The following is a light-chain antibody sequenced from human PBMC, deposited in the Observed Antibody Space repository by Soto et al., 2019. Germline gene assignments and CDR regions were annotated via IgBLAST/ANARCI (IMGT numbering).Light chain of an antibody. CDR3: QQYYTFPWT. Sequence: VIWMTQSPSLVSASTGDRVTISCRVSPGISTFLAWYQQKPGKAPDLLIYAATTLQGGVPSRFSGGGSGTDFTLTISNLQSEDFATYYCQQYYTFPWTFGQGTKVEIK. CDR2: AAT. V-gene: IGKV1D-8*01. J-gene: IGKJ1*01. CDR1: PGISTF.